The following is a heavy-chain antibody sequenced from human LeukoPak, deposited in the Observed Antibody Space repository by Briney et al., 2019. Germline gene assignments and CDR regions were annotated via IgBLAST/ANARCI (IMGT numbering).Heavy chain of an antibody. CDR1: GYTFTSYG. CDR2: ISAYNGNT. V-gene: IGHV1-18*01. J-gene: IGHJ3*02. Sequence: GASVKVSCKASGYTFTSYGISWVRQAPGQGLEWMGWISAYNGNTNYAQKLQGRVTMTTDTSTSTAYMELRSLRSDDTAVYYCARSYCSGGSCPVDAFDIWGQGTMVTVSS. D-gene: IGHD2-15*01. CDR3: ARSYCSGGSCPVDAFDI.